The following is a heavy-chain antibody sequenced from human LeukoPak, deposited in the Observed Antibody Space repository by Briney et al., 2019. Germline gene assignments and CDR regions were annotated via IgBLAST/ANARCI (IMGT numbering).Heavy chain of an antibody. Sequence: GRSLRLSCAASGFPFSSYGMHWVRQAPGKGLEWVALTWYDGSSKYYADSVKGRFTISRDNSKNTLYLQMNSLRAEDTAVYHCARYYGDSYYFDYWGQGTLVTVSS. CDR1: GFPFSSYG. CDR2: TWYDGSSK. V-gene: IGHV3-33*01. D-gene: IGHD4-17*01. CDR3: ARYYGDSYYFDY. J-gene: IGHJ4*02.